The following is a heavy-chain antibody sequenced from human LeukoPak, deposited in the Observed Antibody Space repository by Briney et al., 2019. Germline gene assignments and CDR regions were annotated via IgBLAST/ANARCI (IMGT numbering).Heavy chain of an antibody. CDR1: GYSFTRNW. CDR3: ARRVVNNRNWYFDL. CDR2: IYPGDSDT. V-gene: IGHV5-51*01. J-gene: IGHJ2*01. D-gene: IGHD2-2*01. Sequence: GESLKISCKGSGYSFTRNWIGWVRQMPGKGLEWMAIIYPGDSDTRYSPSFQGQVTISADKSINTAYLQWSSLKASDTAMYYCARRVVNNRNWYFDLWGRGALVTVSS.